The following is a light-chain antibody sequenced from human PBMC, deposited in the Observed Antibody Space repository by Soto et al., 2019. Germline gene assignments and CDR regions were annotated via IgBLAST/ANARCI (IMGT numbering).Light chain of an antibody. Sequence: QSALTQPASVSGSPGQSITISCTGSSSDVGAYNFVSWHQHHPGKAPKLILYEVTTRPSGVSSRFSGSKSGNTASLTISGLQADDEANYYCSSYTSSNTPYVFGTGTKVTVL. CDR1: SSDVGAYNF. CDR3: SSYTSSNTPYV. J-gene: IGLJ1*01. V-gene: IGLV2-14*01. CDR2: EVT.